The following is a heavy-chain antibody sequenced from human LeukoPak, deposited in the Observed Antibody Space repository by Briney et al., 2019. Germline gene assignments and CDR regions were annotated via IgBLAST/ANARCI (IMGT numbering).Heavy chain of an antibody. V-gene: IGHV4-4*07. CDR1: GGSIKSYY. Sequence: SETLSLTCTVSGGSIKSYYWSWIRQPARKGLEWIGRIYSSGSTIHNPSLKSRVTMSVDTSKNQFSLKLSSVTAADTAVYYCARDGFASGDYYMDVWGKGTTVTVSS. CDR3: ARDGFASGDYYMDV. J-gene: IGHJ6*03. CDR2: IYSSGST. D-gene: IGHD3-10*01.